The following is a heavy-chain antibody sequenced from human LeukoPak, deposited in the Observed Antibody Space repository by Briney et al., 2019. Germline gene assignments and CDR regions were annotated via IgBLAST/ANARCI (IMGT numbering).Heavy chain of an antibody. J-gene: IGHJ4*02. Sequence: GRSLRLSCAASGFTFSSYAMHWVRQAPGKGLEWVAVISYDGSNKYYADSVKGRFTISRDNSKNTLYLQMNSLRAEDTAVYYCARDGIGLDYGDYIGYWGQGTLVTVSS. D-gene: IGHD4-17*01. CDR3: ARDGIGLDYGDYIGY. V-gene: IGHV3-30-3*01. CDR2: ISYDGSNK. CDR1: GFTFSSYA.